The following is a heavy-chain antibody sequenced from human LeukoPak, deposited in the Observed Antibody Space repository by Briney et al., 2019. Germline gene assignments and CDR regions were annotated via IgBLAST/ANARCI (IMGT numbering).Heavy chain of an antibody. D-gene: IGHD3-22*01. V-gene: IGHV1-18*01. Sequence: PRASVKVSCKASGYTFTSYGISWVRQAPGQGLEWMGWISAYNGNTNYAQKPQGRVTMTTDTSTSTAYMELRSLRSDGTAVYYCARGGFPLDYDSRSFDYWGQGTLVTVSS. J-gene: IGHJ4*02. CDR2: ISAYNGNT. CDR1: GYTFTSYG. CDR3: ARGGFPLDYDSRSFDY.